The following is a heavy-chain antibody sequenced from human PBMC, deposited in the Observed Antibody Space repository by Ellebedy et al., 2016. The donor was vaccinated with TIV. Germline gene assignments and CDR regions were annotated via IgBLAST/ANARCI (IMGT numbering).Heavy chain of an antibody. J-gene: IGHJ5*01. V-gene: IGHV4-34*01. CDR2: INHSGST. CDR3: ARGRHSYGFEWIDS. CDR1: GGSFSPYY. D-gene: IGHD5-18*01. Sequence: SETLSLTXAVYGGSFSPYYWSWIRQPPGKGLEWIGEINHSGSTNYNPSLKSRVTISVDRYRKQFSLKLTSVTAADTAVYYCARGRHSYGFEWIDSWGQGTLVTVSS.